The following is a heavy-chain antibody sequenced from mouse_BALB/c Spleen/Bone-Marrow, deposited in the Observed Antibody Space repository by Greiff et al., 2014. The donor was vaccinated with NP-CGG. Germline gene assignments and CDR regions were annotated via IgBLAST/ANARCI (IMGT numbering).Heavy chain of an antibody. V-gene: IGHV1S81*02. D-gene: IGHD1-1*01. Sequence: VQLQQSGAELVKPGASVKLSCKASGYTSTSYWVHWVEQRPGQGLEWIGEINPSNGRTNYNERFKSKATLTVDKSSSTAYMQLSSLTSEDSAVYYCARYLHYYGSSYGYFDVWGAGTTVTVSS. CDR2: INPSNGRT. CDR1: GYTSTSYW. CDR3: ARYLHYYGSSYGYFDV. J-gene: IGHJ1*01.